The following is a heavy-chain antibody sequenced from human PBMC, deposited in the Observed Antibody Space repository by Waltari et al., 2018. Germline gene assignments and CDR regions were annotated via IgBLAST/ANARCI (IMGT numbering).Heavy chain of an antibody. CDR3: AKGCSGVTGNSGEWGMDV. J-gene: IGHJ6*02. Sequence: EVQLLESGGGLVQPGGSLRLSCAASGFTFSSYAMNCVRQAPGKGLEGVSAMSGRCGTSYYADSVKGRFTISRDNSKNTLDLETNSLRADDTAVYYCAKGCSGVTGNSGEWGMDVWGQGTTVTVSS. D-gene: IGHD2-15*01. V-gene: IGHV3-23*01. CDR2: MSGRCGTS. CDR1: GFTFSSYA.